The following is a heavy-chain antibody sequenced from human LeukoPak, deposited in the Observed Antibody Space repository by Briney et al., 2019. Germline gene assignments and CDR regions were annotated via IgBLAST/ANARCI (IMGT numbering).Heavy chain of an antibody. CDR2: ISGSGGST. CDR1: GFTFSSYA. Sequence: GGSLRFSCAASGFTFSSYAMSWVRQAPGKGLEWVSAISGSGGSTYYADSVKGRFTISRDNSKNTLYLQMNSLRAEDTAVYYCAKAQYYYDSSTLYYWGRGTLVTVSS. CDR3: AKAQYYYDSSTLYY. D-gene: IGHD3-22*01. J-gene: IGHJ4*02. V-gene: IGHV3-23*01.